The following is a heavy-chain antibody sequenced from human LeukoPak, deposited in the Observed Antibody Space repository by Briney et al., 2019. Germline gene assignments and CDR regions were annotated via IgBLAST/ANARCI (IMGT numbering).Heavy chain of an antibody. CDR1: GYTFTDYY. D-gene: IGHD3-10*01. CDR2: INPHSGGT. V-gene: IGHV1-2*02. J-gene: IGHJ4*02. CDR3: ARGSWFGDLLYAQPAYYFDY. Sequence: GASVKVSCKASGYTFTDYYIHCVRQAPGQGLEWMGWINPHSGGTNYAQNFQDRVTMTRDTSISTAYMDLSRLRSDDTAVYYCARGSWFGDLLYAQPAYYFDYWGQGTLVTVSS.